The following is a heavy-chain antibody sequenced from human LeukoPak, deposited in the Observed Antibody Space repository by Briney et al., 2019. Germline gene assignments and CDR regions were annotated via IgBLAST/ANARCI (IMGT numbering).Heavy chain of an antibody. J-gene: IGHJ4*02. CDR1: GGTFSSYA. D-gene: IGHD3-9*01. CDR3: ARAGSYDILTGYFDY. V-gene: IGHV1-69*13. CDR2: IIPIFGTA. Sequence: SVKVSCKASGGTFSSYAIIWVRQAPGQGLEWMGGIIPIFGTANYAQKFQGRVTITADESTSTAYMELSSLRSEDTAVYYCARAGSYDILTGYFDYWGQGSLVTVSS.